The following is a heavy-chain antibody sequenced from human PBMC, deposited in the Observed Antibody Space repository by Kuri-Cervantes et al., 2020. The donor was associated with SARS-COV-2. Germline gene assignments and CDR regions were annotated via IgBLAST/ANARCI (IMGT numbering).Heavy chain of an antibody. CDR1: GGSISSSSYN. D-gene: IGHD1-20*01. Sequence: SETLSLTCTVSGGSISSSSYNWGWIRQPPGKGLEWIGSIYYSGSTYYNPSLKSRVTISVDTSKNQFSLKLSSVTAADTAVYYCARDVVTGNRVGPTSDAFDIWGQGTMVTVSS. V-gene: IGHV4-39*07. CDR2: IYYSGST. J-gene: IGHJ3*02. CDR3: ARDVVTGNRVGPTSDAFDI.